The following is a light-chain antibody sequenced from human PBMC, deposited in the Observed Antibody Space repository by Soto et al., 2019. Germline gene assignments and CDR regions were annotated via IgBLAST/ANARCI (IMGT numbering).Light chain of an antibody. Sequence: DIQITPSPSSVAASDGDGVTITCRASQGIRNELGWYQQKPGKAPKRLIYDASILQGGVPSRFSGSGSGTEFTLTISSLQPEDFATYPCLQHYSYPWTFGQGTKVDIK. J-gene: IGKJ1*01. CDR3: LQHYSYPWT. V-gene: IGKV1-17*01. CDR1: QGIRNE. CDR2: DAS.